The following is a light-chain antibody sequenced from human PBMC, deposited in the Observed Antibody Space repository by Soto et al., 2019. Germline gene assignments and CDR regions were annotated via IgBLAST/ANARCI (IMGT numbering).Light chain of an antibody. Sequence: DIPVTQSPSSVSASVGDRVTITCRASQGLVNWLAWYQQKPGKAPKLLIYAASSFQSGVPSRFSGSGSGTDFTLIISSVQHADFATYYCQQTSCFPLTFGGGTKVETK. V-gene: IGKV1-12*01. CDR1: QGLVNW. CDR3: QQTSCFPLT. J-gene: IGKJ4*01. CDR2: AAS.